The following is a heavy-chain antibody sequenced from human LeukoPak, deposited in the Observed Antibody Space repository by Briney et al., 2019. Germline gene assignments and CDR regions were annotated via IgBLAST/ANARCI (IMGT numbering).Heavy chain of an antibody. D-gene: IGHD3-3*01. J-gene: IGHJ5*02. CDR1: GFTFNNYW. CDR3: ARDSTYYDFRSGYLNWFDP. Sequence: GGSLGLSCAASGFTFNNYWMSWVRQAPGQGLEWVANIKQDESEKYYVDSVKGRFTISRDNAKNSLYLQMNSLRAEDMAVYYCARDSTYYDFRSGYLNWFDPWGEGTLVTVSS. CDR2: IKQDESEK. V-gene: IGHV3-7*01.